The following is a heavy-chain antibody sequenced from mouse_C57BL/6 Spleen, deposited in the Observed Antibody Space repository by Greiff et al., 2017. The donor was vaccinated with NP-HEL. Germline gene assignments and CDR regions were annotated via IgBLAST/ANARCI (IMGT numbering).Heavy chain of an antibody. J-gene: IGHJ2*01. Sequence: VKLQQSGAELARPGASVKLSCKASGYTFTSYGISWVKQRTGQGLEWIGEIYPRSGNTYYNEKFKGKATLTADKSSSTAYMELRSLTSEDSAVYFCARGAYYGYYVGYYFDYWGQGTTLTVSS. CDR3: ARGAYYGYYVGYYFDY. CDR2: IYPRSGNT. D-gene: IGHD2-3*01. V-gene: IGHV1-81*01. CDR1: GYTFTSYG.